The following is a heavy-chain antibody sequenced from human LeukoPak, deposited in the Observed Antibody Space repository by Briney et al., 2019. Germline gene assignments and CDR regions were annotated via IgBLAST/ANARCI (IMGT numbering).Heavy chain of an antibody. D-gene: IGHD3-10*01. CDR3: ARSGPFGSGRKARAYFDY. CDR2: IYYTGGT. CDR1: NGPMSSNY. V-gene: IGHV4-59*01. J-gene: IGHJ4*02. Sequence: SETLSLTCTVSNGPMSSNYWSWIRQSPGKGLEWIGYIYYTGGTNYNPSLKSRVSISIDTSKNQVSLRLISVGAADTAVYYCARSGPFGSGRKARAYFDYWGQGILVTVSS.